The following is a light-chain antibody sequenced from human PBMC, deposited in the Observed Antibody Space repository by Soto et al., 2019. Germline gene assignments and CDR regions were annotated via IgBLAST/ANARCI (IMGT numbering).Light chain of an antibody. Sequence: QSALTQPASVSGSPGQSITISCTASSSHIGSSNLVSWYQHHSGKAPKLIIYEGNKRPSGVSNRFSGSKSGKTASLTISGLQAEDEGTYYCCSYAGSSPLSVFRSGPKPTV. V-gene: IGLV2-23*01. CDR3: CSYAGSSPLSV. J-gene: IGLJ1*01. CDR2: EGN. CDR1: SSHIGSSNL.